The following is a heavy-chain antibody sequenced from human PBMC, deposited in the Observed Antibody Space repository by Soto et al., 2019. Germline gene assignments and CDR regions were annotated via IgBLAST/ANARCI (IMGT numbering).Heavy chain of an antibody. Sequence: QLQLQESGPGLVKPSETLSLTCTVSGGSISSSSYYWGWIRQPPGKGLEWIGSIYYSGSTYYNPSLKSRVTISVDTSKNQFSLKLSSVTAADTAVYYCARQIAAAGTLYWGQGTLVTVSS. CDR2: IYYSGST. CDR1: GGSISSSSYY. D-gene: IGHD6-13*01. J-gene: IGHJ4*02. V-gene: IGHV4-39*01. CDR3: ARQIAAAGTLY.